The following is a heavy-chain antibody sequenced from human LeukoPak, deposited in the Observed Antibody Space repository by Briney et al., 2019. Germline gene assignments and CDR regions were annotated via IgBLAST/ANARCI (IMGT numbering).Heavy chain of an antibody. CDR3: ARGYYYGSGSYSMDY. V-gene: IGHV1-2*02. CDR2: INPNSGGT. CDR1: GCTFTGYY. D-gene: IGHD3-10*01. J-gene: IGHJ4*02. Sequence: ASVKVSCKASGCTFTGYYMHWVRQAPGQGLEWMGWINPNSGGTNYAQKFQGRVTMTRDTSISTAYMELSRLRSDDTAVYYCARGYYYGSGSYSMDYWGQGTLVTVSS.